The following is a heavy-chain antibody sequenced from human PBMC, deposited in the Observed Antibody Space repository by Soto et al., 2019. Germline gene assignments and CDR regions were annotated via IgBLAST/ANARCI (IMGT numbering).Heavy chain of an antibody. CDR2: IYHSGST. CDR1: GCSISRYY. J-gene: IGHJ5*02. CDR3: ARDMTAPLYDILPGYSFGWFDP. Sequence: SETLSLTCSVSGCSISRYYWSWSRQPPGKGLEWIGEIYHSGSTNYNPSLKSRVTISVDKSKNQFSLKLSSVTTADTAVYYCARDMTAPLYDILPGYSFGWFDPWGKGTLVAVS. V-gene: IGHV4-59*12. D-gene: IGHD3-9*01.